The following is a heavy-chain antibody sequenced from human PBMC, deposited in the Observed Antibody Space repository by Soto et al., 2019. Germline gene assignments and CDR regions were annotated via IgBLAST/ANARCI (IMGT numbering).Heavy chain of an antibody. CDR3: ARHHGPTTSETWLDP. J-gene: IGHJ5*02. Sequence: QVHLVQSGVEVKTPGASVKVSCQASGYTFFTYDIIWVRQAPGQGLEWMGWIITYSGDTKYAQKFQGRVTMTTDTSTSTVNLELRSLRSDDTAVYYCARHHGPTTSETWLDPWGQGTLVTVSS. CDR2: IITYSGDT. CDR1: GYTFFTYD. D-gene: IGHD5-12*01. V-gene: IGHV1-18*01.